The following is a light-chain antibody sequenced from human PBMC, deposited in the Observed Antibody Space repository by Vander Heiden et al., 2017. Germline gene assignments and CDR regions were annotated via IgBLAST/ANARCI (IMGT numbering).Light chain of an antibody. V-gene: IGLV3-21*02. CDR3: QVWDSSSDLWV. J-gene: IGLJ3*02. Sequence: SYVLTQPPSVSVAPGQTARITCGGNNIGSKSVHWYQQNPGQAPVLVVYDDSGRPSGIPERFSGSNSGNTATMTISRVEAGDEADYYCQVWDSSSDLWVFGGGTKLTVL. CDR1: NIGSKS. CDR2: DDS.